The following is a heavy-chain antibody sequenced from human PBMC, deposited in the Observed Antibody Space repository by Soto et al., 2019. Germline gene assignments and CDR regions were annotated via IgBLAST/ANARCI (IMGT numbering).Heavy chain of an antibody. D-gene: IGHD4-17*01. CDR3: AHKGYGDYPLDY. J-gene: IGHJ4*02. V-gene: IGHV2-5*05. CDR2: LYWDDST. CDR1: GFSLSTSGVG. Sequence: QITLKESGPALAKPPQTLTLTCTFSGFSLSTSGVGVGWIRQPPGKALEWLAVLYWDDSTDYATSLEGRLTISRATSKHQVVLTMTNLDPVDTAPYFCAHKGYGDYPLDYWGQGTLVTVSS.